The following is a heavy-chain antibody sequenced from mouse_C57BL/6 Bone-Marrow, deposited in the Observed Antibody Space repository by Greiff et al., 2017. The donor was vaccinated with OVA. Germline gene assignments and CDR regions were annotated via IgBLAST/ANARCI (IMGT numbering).Heavy chain of an antibody. V-gene: IGHV2-4*01. CDR1: GFSLTSYG. J-gene: IGHJ4*01. CDR3: AKKGGDGYPYYAMDY. Sequence: VKLMESGPGLVQPSQSLSITCTVSGFSLTSYGVHWVRQPPGKGLEWLGVIWSGGSTDYNAAFISRLSISKDNSKSQVFFKMNSLQADDTAIYYCAKKGGDGYPYYAMDYWGQGTSVTVSS. CDR2: IWSGGST. D-gene: IGHD2-3*01.